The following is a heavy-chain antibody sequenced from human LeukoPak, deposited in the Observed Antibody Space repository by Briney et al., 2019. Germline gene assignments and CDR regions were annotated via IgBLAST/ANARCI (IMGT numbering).Heavy chain of an antibody. V-gene: IGHV3-30*18. CDR2: ISYDGSNR. Sequence: GASLRLSCAASGFIFRNYAMSWVRQAPGKGLEWVAVISYDGSNRYYADSVKGRFTISRDNSKNTLYLQMNSLRAEDTAVYYCAKTYYYGSGSYSYWGQGTLVTVSS. CDR3: AKTYYYGSGSYSY. D-gene: IGHD3-10*01. CDR1: GFIFRNYA. J-gene: IGHJ4*02.